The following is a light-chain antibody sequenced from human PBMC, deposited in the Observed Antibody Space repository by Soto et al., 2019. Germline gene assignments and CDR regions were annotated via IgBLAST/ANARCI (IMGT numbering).Light chain of an antibody. CDR3: QEYNSAPVA. V-gene: IGKV1-27*01. Sequence: DIQMTQSPSSLSASVGDRVTITCRASQDIKSYLAWYQQGPGKVPKLLISAASKLQSGVPSRFSGTGSGTDFTLTISSLQPEDIATYYCQEYNSAPVAFVQGTKVEIK. CDR1: QDIKSY. CDR2: AAS. J-gene: IGKJ1*01.